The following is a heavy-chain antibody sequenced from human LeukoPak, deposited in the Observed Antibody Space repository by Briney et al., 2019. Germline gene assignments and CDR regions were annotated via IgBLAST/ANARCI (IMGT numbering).Heavy chain of an antibody. CDR1: GGSFSGYY. J-gene: IGHJ6*03. D-gene: IGHD3-22*01. CDR2: INHSGST. Sequence: ASETLSLTCAVYGGSFSGYYWSWIRQPPGKGLEWIGEINHSGSTNYNPSLKSRVTISVDTSKNQFSLKLSSVTAADTAVYYCARFRRDSSGYYYYYYYYMDVWGKGTTVTISS. V-gene: IGHV4-34*01. CDR3: ARFRRDSSGYYYYYYYYMDV.